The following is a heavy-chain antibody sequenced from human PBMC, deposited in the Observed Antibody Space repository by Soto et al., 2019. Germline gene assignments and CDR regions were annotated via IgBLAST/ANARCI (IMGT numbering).Heavy chain of an antibody. CDR3: ARAYYCSGGSCYPNFDY. V-gene: IGHV4-34*01. CDR2: INHSGST. J-gene: IGHJ4*02. Sequence: SETLSLTCAVYGGSFSGYYWSWIRQPPGKGLEWIGEINHSGSTNYNPSLKSRVTISVDTSKNQFSLKLSSVTAADTAVYYCARAYYCSGGSCYPNFDYWGQGTLVTVSS. CDR1: GGSFSGYY. D-gene: IGHD2-15*01.